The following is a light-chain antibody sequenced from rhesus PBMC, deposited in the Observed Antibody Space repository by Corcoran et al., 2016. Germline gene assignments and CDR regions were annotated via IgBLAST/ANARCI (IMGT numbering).Light chain of an antibody. CDR1: QSGSRS. J-gene: IGKJ1*01. CDR3: RPSTNWPWA. CDR2: DAS. Sequence: EIVLTQSPATLSLSPGERATLSCRASQSGSRSLAWYQQKPGQTPRLLMYDASTRATGIPDRFSGSGSGTVFTHTISRLAPEAFGVYSCRPSTNWPWAFGQGTKVEVK. V-gene: IGKV3-42*02.